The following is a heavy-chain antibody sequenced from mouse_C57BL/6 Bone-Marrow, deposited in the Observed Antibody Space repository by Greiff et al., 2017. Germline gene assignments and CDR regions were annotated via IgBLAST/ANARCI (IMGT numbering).Heavy chain of an antibody. CDR1: GFTFSDYY. Sequence: EVQVVESEGGLVQPGSSMKLSCTASGFTFSDYYMAWVRQVPEKGLEWVANINYDGSSTYYLDSLKSRFIISRDNAKNILYLQMSSLKSEDTATYYCARDRYYGEGYFDVWGTGTTDTVSS. J-gene: IGHJ1*03. D-gene: IGHD1-1*01. CDR3: ARDRYYGEGYFDV. CDR2: INYDGSST. V-gene: IGHV5-16*01.